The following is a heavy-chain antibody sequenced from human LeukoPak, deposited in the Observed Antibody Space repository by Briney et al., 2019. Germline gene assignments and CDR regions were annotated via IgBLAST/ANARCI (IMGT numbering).Heavy chain of an antibody. D-gene: IGHD2-15*01. Sequence: ASVKVSCKASGYTFTGYYMHWVRQAPGQGLEWMGWINPNSGGTNYAQKFQGRVTMTRDTSISTAYMELSRLRSDDTAVYYCARDYGRSYLLRTFDYWGQGTLVTVSS. CDR2: INPNSGGT. CDR1: GYTFTGYY. J-gene: IGHJ4*02. V-gene: IGHV1-2*02. CDR3: ARDYGRSYLLRTFDY.